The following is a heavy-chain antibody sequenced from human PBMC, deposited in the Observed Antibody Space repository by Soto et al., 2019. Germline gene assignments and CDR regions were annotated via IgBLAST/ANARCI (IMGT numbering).Heavy chain of an antibody. D-gene: IGHD2-8*01. CDR2: IYWNGDQ. CDR1: GFSLSTGGVG. V-gene: IGHV2-5*01. J-gene: IGHJ4*02. CDR3: AHRGFPLKLSYFGY. Sequence: SGPTLVNPTQTLTLTCSFSGFSLSTGGVGVGWIRQPPGKALEWLALIYWNGDQRYSPSLRSRLTITKGTSRNQVVLTMTNMDPVDTATYFCAHRGFPLKLSYFGYWGQGTLVTVSS.